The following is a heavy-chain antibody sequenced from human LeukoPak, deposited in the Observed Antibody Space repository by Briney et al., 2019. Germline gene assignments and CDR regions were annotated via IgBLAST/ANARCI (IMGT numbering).Heavy chain of an antibody. D-gene: IGHD3-22*01. V-gene: IGHV3-23*01. Sequence: GGSQRLSCAASGFTFTSYSMNWVRQAPGKGLEWVSTISGGGGSTYYADSVKGRFTISRDNTKNTLYLQMNSLRAEDTAVYYCAKVSGYYDSSGSDYFDYWGQGTLVTVSS. CDR1: GFTFTSYS. CDR2: ISGGGGST. J-gene: IGHJ4*02. CDR3: AKVSGYYDSSGSDYFDY.